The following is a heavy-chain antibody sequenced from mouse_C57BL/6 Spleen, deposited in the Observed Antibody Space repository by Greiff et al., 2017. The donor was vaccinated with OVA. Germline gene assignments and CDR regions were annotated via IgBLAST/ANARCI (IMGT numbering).Heavy chain of an antibody. V-gene: IGHV1-61*01. CDR2: IYPSDSET. CDR1: GYTFTSYW. D-gene: IGHD2-10*02. J-gene: IGHJ2*01. Sequence: VQLQQPGAELVRPGSSVKLSCKASGYTFTSYWMDWVKQRPGQGLEWIGNIYPSDSETHYNQKFKDKATLTVDKSSSTAYMQLSSLTSEDSAVYYCARGYGNYDYFDYWGQGTTLTVSS. CDR3: ARGYGNYDYFDY.